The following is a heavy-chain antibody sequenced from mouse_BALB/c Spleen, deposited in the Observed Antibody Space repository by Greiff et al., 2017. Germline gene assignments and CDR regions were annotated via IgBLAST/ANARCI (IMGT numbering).Heavy chain of an antibody. V-gene: IGHV5-15*02. D-gene: IGHD1-1*01. Sequence: EVQVVESGGGLVQPGGSRKLSCAASGFTFSDYGMAWVRQAPGKGPEWVAFISYLAYSIYYADTVTGRFTISRENAKNTLYLEMSSLRSEDTAMYYCARGDYYYGSSYVFDYWGQGTTLTVSS. CDR1: GFTFSDYG. J-gene: IGHJ2*01. CDR2: ISYLAYSI. CDR3: ARGDYYYGSSYVFDY.